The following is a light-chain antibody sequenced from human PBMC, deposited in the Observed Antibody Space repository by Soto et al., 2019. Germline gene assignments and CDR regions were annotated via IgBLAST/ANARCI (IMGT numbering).Light chain of an antibody. V-gene: IGLV2-23*01. CDR1: SSGVEYYNL. CDR2: EGS. J-gene: IGLJ2*01. Sequence: QSALTQPASVSGSPGQSITLSCTRTSSGVEYYNLVSWYQHHPGKAPKLIIYEGSQRPSGVSDRFSGSQSSNTASLTISGLQSEDESDYYCSSHAGAVVFGGGTKLTVL. CDR3: SSHAGAVV.